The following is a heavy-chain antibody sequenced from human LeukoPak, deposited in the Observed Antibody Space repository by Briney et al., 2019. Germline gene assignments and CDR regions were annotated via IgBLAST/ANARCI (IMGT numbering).Heavy chain of an antibody. V-gene: IGHV4-31*03. CDR3: ARDGDYHASGSVFFDF. D-gene: IGHD3-10*01. Sequence: SETLSLTCTVSGGSISSGGFYWSWIRQPPGQGLEWIGYIYHSGTSYYNPSLKSRLSMSVDTSENQFSLNLNSVTAADTAVYHCARDGDYHASGSVFFDFWGQGILVTVSS. CDR1: GGSISSGGFY. J-gene: IGHJ4*02. CDR2: IYHSGTS.